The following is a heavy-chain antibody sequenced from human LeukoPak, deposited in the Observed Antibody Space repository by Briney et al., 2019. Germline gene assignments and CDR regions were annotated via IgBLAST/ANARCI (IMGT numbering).Heavy chain of an antibody. CDR3: ATAATVGGGYDAFDI. D-gene: IGHD6-25*01. Sequence: GESLKISCKASGYSFTSYWIGWGRQMPGKGLVGMGVIYPSDSGTRYGPSFQGQVTISADTSISTASLQWSSLNASDTAVYYCATAATVGGGYDAFDIWGQGTMVTVSS. CDR2: IYPSDSGT. V-gene: IGHV5-51*01. J-gene: IGHJ3*02. CDR1: GYSFTSYW.